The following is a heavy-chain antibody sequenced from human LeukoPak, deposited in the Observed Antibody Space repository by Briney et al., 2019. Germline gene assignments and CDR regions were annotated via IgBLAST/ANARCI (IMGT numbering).Heavy chain of an antibody. D-gene: IGHD3-10*01. Sequence: SETLPLTCAVYGGSFSGYYWSWIRQPPGKELEWIGEINHSGSTNYNPSLKSRVTISVDTSKNQFSLKLSSVTAADTAVYYCARGALLWFGDHKGPWFDPWGQGTLVTVSP. V-gene: IGHV4-34*01. J-gene: IGHJ5*02. CDR3: ARGALLWFGDHKGPWFDP. CDR2: INHSGST. CDR1: GGSFSGYY.